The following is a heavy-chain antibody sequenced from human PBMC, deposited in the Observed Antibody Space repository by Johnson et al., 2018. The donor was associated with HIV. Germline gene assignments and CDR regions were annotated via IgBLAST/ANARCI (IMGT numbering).Heavy chain of an antibody. J-gene: IGHJ3*02. D-gene: IGHD3-22*01. CDR1: GFTFSSYA. CDR3: ATYYDNSGYESGAFDI. CDR2: ISYDGSNK. V-gene: IGHV3-30-3*01. Sequence: QVQLVESGGGVVQPGRSLRLSCAASGFTFSSYAMHWVRQAPGKGLEWVAVISYDGSNKYYADSVKGRFTISRDNSKNTLYLQMNSLRAEDTAVYYCATYYDNSGYESGAFDIWGQGTMVTVSS.